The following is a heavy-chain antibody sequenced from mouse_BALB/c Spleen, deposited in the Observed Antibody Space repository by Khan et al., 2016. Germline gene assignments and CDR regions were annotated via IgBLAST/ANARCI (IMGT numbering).Heavy chain of an antibody. CDR3: ARSYYGNYVDY. CDR2: ILPGSGST. D-gene: IGHD2-1*01. V-gene: IGHV1-9*01. J-gene: IGHJ2*01. CDR1: GYTFSSYW. Sequence: QVQLQQSGAELMKPGASVKISCKATGYTFSSYWIEWVKQRPGHGLEWIGEILPGSGSTTYNEKFKGKATFTADTSSNTAYMQLSSLTSEDSAVYYCARSYYGNYVDYWGQGTTLTVSS.